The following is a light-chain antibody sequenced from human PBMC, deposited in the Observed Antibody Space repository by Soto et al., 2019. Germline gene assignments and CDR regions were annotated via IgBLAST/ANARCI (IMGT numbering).Light chain of an antibody. CDR1: QAIRND. CDR2: VAS. CDR3: LQHNNYPWT. Sequence: DIQMTQSPSSLSASVGDRVTITCRASQAIRNDVGWYQQKPGKAPKRLIYVASRLESGVPSRFSGSGFGTEFTLTISGLQPEDFATYDCLQHNNYPWTFGQGTKVDIK. V-gene: IGKV1-17*01. J-gene: IGKJ1*01.